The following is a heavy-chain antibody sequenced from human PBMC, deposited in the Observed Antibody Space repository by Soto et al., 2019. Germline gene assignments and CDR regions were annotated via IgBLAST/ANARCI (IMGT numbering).Heavy chain of an antibody. CDR2: VKDDGSEK. CDR3: ARNLGWGWFDP. Sequence: EVQLVESGGGLVQPGGSLRLSCATSGFSFSSYWMSWVRQAPGKGLECVASVKDDGSEKYYVDSLKGRFTISRDSAKNSVYLQMNSLRDEDTPVYYCARNLGWGWFDPCGQGTLVTVSS. V-gene: IGHV3-7*03. J-gene: IGHJ5*02. D-gene: IGHD6-19*01. CDR1: GFSFSSYW.